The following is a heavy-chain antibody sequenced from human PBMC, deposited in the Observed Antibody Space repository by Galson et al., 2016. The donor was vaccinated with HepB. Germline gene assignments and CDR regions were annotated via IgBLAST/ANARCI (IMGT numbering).Heavy chain of an antibody. CDR1: GFTFGDYD. CDR2: IRGKPFGGTI. CDR3: TRGSASYRDYFEY. Sequence: SLRLSCAASGFTFGDYDIHWVRQTPGKGLEWVGFIRGKPFGGTIEYAASVKGRFTISRDDSKSIAYLQMNSLKTEDTGVYYCTRGSASYRDYFEYWRQGTLVTVSS. D-gene: IGHD1-26*01. J-gene: IGHJ4*02. V-gene: IGHV3-49*04.